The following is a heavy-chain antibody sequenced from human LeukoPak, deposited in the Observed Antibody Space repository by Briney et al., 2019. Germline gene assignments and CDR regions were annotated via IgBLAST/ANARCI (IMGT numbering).Heavy chain of an antibody. CDR3: ARQAGNYYGSGTYI. Sequence: SETLSLTCTVSGGSISRSGYYWGWIRQPPGKGLEWIGEINHSGSTNYNPSLKSRVTMSVDRSKNQFSLKLSSVTAADTAVYYCARQAGNYYGSGTYIWGQGALVTVSS. CDR1: GGSISRSGYY. J-gene: IGHJ4*02. V-gene: IGHV4-39*01. CDR2: INHSGST. D-gene: IGHD3-10*01.